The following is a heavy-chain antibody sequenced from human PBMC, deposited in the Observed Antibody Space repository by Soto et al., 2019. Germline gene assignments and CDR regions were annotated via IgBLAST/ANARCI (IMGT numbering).Heavy chain of an antibody. Sequence: PGGSLRLSCAASGFTFSGYDMHWVRQATGKSLEWVSAIGTAGDTYYPGSVKGRFTISRENAKNSLYLQMNSLRAGDTAVYYCARERVGATVEGYYYGMDVWGQGTTVTVSS. CDR3: ARERVGATVEGYYYGMDV. V-gene: IGHV3-13*04. CDR1: GFTFSGYD. D-gene: IGHD1-26*01. J-gene: IGHJ6*02. CDR2: IGTAGDT.